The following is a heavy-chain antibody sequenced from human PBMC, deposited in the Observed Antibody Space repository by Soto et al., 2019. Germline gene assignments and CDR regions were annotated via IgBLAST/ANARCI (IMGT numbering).Heavy chain of an antibody. J-gene: IGHJ6*02. CDR3: ARARPDIVMVLSESPKYYGIDV. CDR1: GFSFGSYS. V-gene: IGHV3-48*04. Sequence: GGSLRLSCEASGFSFGSYSMNWVRQAPGKGLEWVSFISGRGTTTYYADSVKGRCSISRDNATHSLVLQLNSLRVEDTAACSCARARPDIVMVLSESPKYYGIDVWRQGTTV. CDR2: ISGRGTTT. D-gene: IGHD2-15*01.